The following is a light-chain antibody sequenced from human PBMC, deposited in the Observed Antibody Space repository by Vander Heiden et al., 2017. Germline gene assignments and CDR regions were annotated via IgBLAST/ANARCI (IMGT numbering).Light chain of an antibody. V-gene: IGKV3-15*01. Sequence: EIVMTQSPATLSVSPGERATLSCRASQSVSSHFIWYQKKPGQAPRLLIYGTSTGATGIPARFRGGGSGTEFTLTIRSLQSEDLEGYYGKKYKNWPLTFGGGTKVEIK. J-gene: IGKJ4*01. CDR2: GTS. CDR1: QSVSSH. CDR3: KKYKNWPLT.